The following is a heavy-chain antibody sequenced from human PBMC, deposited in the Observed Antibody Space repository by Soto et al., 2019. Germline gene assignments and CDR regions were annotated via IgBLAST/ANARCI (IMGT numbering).Heavy chain of an antibody. V-gene: IGHV4-34*01. CDR3: ARGDPSSSWHFDY. CDR2: INHSGST. J-gene: IGHJ4*02. Sequence: SETLSLTCAVYGGSFSGYYWSWIRQPPGKGLEWIGEINHSGSTNYNPSLKSRVTISVDTSKNQFSLKLSSVTAADTAVYYCARGDPSSSWHFDYWGQGTLVTVSS. CDR1: GGSFSGYY. D-gene: IGHD6-13*01.